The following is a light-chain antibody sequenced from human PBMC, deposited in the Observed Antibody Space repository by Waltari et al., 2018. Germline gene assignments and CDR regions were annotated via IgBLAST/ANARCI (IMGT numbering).Light chain of an antibody. V-gene: IGKV3-11*01. CDR2: EAY. Sequence: DIVLTQSPATLSLSPGERATLSCRASQTVSSYLAWSQQNPGQAPRLLIYEAYNRATGIPARFIGSGSGTDFTLTISSLEPEDFAVYYCQQRYNWPRFTFGPGTKVEIK. CDR3: QQRYNWPRFT. CDR1: QTVSSY. J-gene: IGKJ3*01.